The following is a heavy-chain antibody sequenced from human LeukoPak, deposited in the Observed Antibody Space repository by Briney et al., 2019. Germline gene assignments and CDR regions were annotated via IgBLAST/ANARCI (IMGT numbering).Heavy chain of an antibody. CDR3: ARDFELSH. CDR1: GFTFSSYG. Sequence: PGRSLRLSCAASGFTFSSYGMHWVRQAPGKGLEWVALIWYDGSSKHYADSVRGRFTISRDNSENTLYLQMNRLRAEDTAVYYCARDFELSHWGQGTLVTVSS. J-gene: IGHJ4*02. CDR2: IWYDGSSK. V-gene: IGHV3-33*01. D-gene: IGHD3-16*02.